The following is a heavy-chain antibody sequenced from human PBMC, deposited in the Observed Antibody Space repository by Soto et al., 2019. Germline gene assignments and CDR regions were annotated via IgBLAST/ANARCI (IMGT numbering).Heavy chain of an antibody. V-gene: IGHV4-59*01. Sequence: SETLSLTCTVSGGSISSYYWSWIRQPPGKGLEWIGYIYYSGSTNYNPSLKSRVTISVDQSKNQFSLKLSSVTAADTAVYYCARTETHPDYYDGRWFDPWGQGTLVTVSS. CDR2: IYYSGST. CDR1: GGSISSYY. CDR3: ARTETHPDYYDGRWFDP. J-gene: IGHJ5*02. D-gene: IGHD3-22*01.